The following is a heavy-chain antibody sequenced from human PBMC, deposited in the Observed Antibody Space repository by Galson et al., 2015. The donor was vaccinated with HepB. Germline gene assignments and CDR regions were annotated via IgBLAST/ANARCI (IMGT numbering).Heavy chain of an antibody. D-gene: IGHD3-16*01. Sequence: CVISGDSVSSNRAAWTWIRQSPSRGLEWLGRTYYRSKWYFDYAVSVKSRITVNPDTSKNQFSLQLNSLTPEDTAVYYCARDQRLGELWLKSDAFDVWGQGTVVTVSS. CDR1: GDSVSSNRAA. V-gene: IGHV6-1*01. J-gene: IGHJ3*01. CDR3: ARDQRLGELWLKSDAFDV. CDR2: TYYRSKWYF.